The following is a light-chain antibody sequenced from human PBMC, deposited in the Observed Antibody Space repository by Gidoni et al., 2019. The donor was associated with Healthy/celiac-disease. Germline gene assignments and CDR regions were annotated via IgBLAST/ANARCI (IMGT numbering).Light chain of an antibody. Sequence: DIVMTQSPLSLPVTPGEPASIPCRSSQSLLHSNGYKYLDWYLQKPGQSPQLLIYLGSNRASGVPDRFSGSGSGTDFTLKISGVEAEDVGVYYCMQALQTPITFGQGTRLEIK. V-gene: IGKV2-28*01. CDR1: QSLLHSNGYKY. CDR3: MQALQTPIT. CDR2: LGS. J-gene: IGKJ5*01.